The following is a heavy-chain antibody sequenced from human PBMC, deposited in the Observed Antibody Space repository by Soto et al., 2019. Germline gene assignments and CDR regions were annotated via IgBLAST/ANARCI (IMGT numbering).Heavy chain of an antibody. J-gene: IGHJ6*03. CDR1: GGTFSSYT. CDR2: IIPILGIA. CDR3: ARGRTTVTADYYYYYMDV. D-gene: IGHD4-17*01. V-gene: IGHV1-69*02. Sequence: GASVKVSCKASGGTFSSYTISWVRQAPGQGLEWMGRIIPILGIANYAQKFQGRVTITADKSTSTAYMELSSLRSEDTAVYYCARGRTTVTADYYYYYMDVWGKGTTLTVSS.